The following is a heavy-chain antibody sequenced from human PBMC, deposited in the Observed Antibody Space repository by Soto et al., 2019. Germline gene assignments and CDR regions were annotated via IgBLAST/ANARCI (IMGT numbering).Heavy chain of an antibody. J-gene: IGHJ5*02. CDR1: GLSLSNGRMG. D-gene: IGHD2-2*01. V-gene: IGHV2-26*01. CDR3: ALIEDCSRSECYLASFDP. Sequence: QVTLKESGPVLVKPTEPLTLTCTVSGLSLSNGRMGVSWIRQPPGKALEWLAHIFSNDDKSYSTSLRRRLTISKDTSRSQVVLTMIYMEPMDSATYFGALIEDCSRSECYLASFDPGGQGTLVTVSS. CDR2: IFSNDDK.